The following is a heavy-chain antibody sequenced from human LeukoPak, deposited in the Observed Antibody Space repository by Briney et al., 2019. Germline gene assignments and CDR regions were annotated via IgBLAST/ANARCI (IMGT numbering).Heavy chain of an antibody. CDR1: GFTLRNYW. CDR2: INIDGSSI. D-gene: IGHD3-9*01. J-gene: IGHJ3*02. Sequence: GGSLRLSCAASGFTLRNYWMHWVRQAPGKGLVWVSRINIDGSSISYADSMKGRFTISRDNAKNTPYLQMNSLRAEDTAVYYCARDRYDILTGYNPLGAVDIWGQGTMVTVSS. CDR3: ARDRYDILTGYNPLGAVDI. V-gene: IGHV3-74*01.